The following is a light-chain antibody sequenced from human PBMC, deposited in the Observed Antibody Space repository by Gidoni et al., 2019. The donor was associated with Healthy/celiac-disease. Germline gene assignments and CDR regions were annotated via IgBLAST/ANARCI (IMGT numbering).Light chain of an antibody. J-gene: IGKJ5*01. CDR3: MQSLQTPIT. CDR2: LCS. V-gene: IGKV2-28*01. CDR1: QSLLHSNVDNY. Sequence: DLVMTQSPLSLPVTPGEPSSISCRSSQSLLHSNVDNYLDWYLQKPGQSPQLLIYLCSNRASGVPDRFSGSGSGTDFTLKISRVEAEDVGVYYCMQSLQTPITFGQGTRLEIK.